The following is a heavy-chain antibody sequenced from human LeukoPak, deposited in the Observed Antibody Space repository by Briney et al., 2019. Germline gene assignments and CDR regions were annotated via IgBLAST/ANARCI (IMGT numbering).Heavy chain of an antibody. CDR2: NYSGCST. CDR3: ASARMFRGGLGY. V-gene: IGHV3-66*01. J-gene: IGHJ4*02. CDR1: GFTVSSTY. Sequence: GRSLRLACAAYGFTVSSTYMSWVRQAPGRGLEWVSVNYSGCSTYFADSVTGSITISRDNSKNTLYLQMNSLRAEDTAVYYCASARMFRGGLGYWGQGTLVTVSS. D-gene: IGHD3-10*01.